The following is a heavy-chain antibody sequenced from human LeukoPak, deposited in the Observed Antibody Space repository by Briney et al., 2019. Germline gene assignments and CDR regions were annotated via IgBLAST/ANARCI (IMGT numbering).Heavy chain of an antibody. J-gene: IGHJ4*02. Sequence: GGSLRLSCAASGFTFSSYGMSWVRQAPGKGLEWVSAISGSGGSTYYADSVKGRFTISRDNSKNTLYLQMNSLRAEDTAIYYCARDKNYYDSSGRRKVTDYWGQGTLVTVSS. V-gene: IGHV3-23*01. CDR2: ISGSGGST. D-gene: IGHD3-22*01. CDR1: GFTFSSYG. CDR3: ARDKNYYDSSGRRKVTDY.